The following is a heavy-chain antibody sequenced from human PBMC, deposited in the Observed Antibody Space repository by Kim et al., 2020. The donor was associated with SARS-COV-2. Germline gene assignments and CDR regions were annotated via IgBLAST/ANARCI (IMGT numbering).Heavy chain of an antibody. CDR1: GFTFSSYS. D-gene: IGHD2-2*02. Sequence: GGSLRLSCAASGFTFSSYSMNWVRQAPGKGLEWVSSISSSSSYIYYADSVKGRFTISRDNAKNSLYLQMNSLRAEDTAVYYCARGKGYCSSTSCYTGYYFDYWGQGTLVTVSS. CDR2: ISSSSSYI. CDR3: ARGKGYCSSTSCYTGYYFDY. V-gene: IGHV3-21*01. J-gene: IGHJ4*02.